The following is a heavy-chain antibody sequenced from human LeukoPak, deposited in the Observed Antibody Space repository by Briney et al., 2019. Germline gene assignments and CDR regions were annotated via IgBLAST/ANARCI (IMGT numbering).Heavy chain of an antibody. CDR3: AKDQGLIAAAGKDY. D-gene: IGHD6-13*01. Sequence: GGSLRLSCAASGFTFSSYGMHWVRQAPGKGLEWLAVISYDGSNKYYADSVKGRFTISRDNSKNTLYLQMNSLRAEDTAVYYCAKDQGLIAAAGKDYWGQGTLVTVSS. CDR2: ISYDGSNK. V-gene: IGHV3-30*18. J-gene: IGHJ4*02. CDR1: GFTFSSYG.